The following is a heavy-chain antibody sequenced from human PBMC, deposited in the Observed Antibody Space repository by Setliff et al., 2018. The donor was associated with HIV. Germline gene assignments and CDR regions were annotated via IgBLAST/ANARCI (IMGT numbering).Heavy chain of an antibody. CDR1: GFTFTTDA. J-gene: IGHJ4*02. D-gene: IGHD3-3*02. CDR3: ASAFTTNYFYFNY. V-gene: IGHV3-23*01. Sequence: GGSLRLSCAASGFTFTTDAMNWVRQAPGKGLEWVSSITESGGTYYADSVKGRFTISRGTSKNTVYLQMNSLTSEDTAIYYCASAFTTNYFYFNYWGQGTLVTVSS. CDR2: ITESGGT.